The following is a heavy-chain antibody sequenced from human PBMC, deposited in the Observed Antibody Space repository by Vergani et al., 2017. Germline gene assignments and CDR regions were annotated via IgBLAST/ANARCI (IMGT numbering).Heavy chain of an antibody. D-gene: IGHD2-15*01. J-gene: IGHJ6*02. CDR2: IIPIFGTP. CDR3: ARDGSGGSPFAMDV. Sequence: QVQLVQSGAEVKKPGSSVKVSCKASGVTFSSYGISWVRQAPGQGLEWMGRIIPIFGTPNYAQKFQGRVTMTKDTSTSTVDMELSSLRSEDTAMYYCARDGSGGSPFAMDVWGQGTTVTVSS. CDR1: GVTFSSYG. V-gene: IGHV1-69*05.